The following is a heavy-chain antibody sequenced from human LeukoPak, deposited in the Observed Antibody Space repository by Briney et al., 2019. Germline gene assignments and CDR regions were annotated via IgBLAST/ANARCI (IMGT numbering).Heavy chain of an antibody. V-gene: IGHV1-69*06. Sequence: GSSVKVSCKASGGTFSSYAISWVRRAPGQGLEWMGGIIPIFGTANYAQKFQGRVTITADKSTSTAYMELSSLRSEDTAVYYCARALPDYGDYFDGGPLGYYYYMDVWGKGTTVTVSS. CDR2: IIPIFGTA. CDR1: GGTFSSYA. D-gene: IGHD4-17*01. J-gene: IGHJ6*03. CDR3: ARALPDYGDYFDGGPLGYYYYMDV.